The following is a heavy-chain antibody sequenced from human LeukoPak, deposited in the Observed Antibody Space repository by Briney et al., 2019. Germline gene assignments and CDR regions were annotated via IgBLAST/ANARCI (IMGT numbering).Heavy chain of an antibody. D-gene: IGHD6-13*01. CDR3: ARDLEAANTYYFDY. J-gene: IGHJ4*02. CDR2: ISSAGTT. CDR1: GFTFSSYA. Sequence: GGSLRLSCAASGFTFSSYAMNWVRQAPGKGLEWVSIISSAGTTYYADSVKGRFTISRDNSKNTVYLQVNSLRDEDTAVYYCARDLEAANTYYFDYWGQGTMVTVSS. V-gene: IGHV3-66*01.